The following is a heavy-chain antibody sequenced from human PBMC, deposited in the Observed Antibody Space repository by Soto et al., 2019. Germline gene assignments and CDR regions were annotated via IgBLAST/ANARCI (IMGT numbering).Heavy chain of an antibody. CDR2: IYWDDDK. Sequence: QITLKESGPTLVKPTQTLTLTCTFSGFSLSTSGVGVGWIRQPPGKALEWLALIYWDDDKRYSPSLKSRLTNTKYTSKNQVVLTMTNMDPVDTATYYCAHSFSSGWYRRPFDYWGQGTLVTVSS. D-gene: IGHD6-19*01. CDR1: GFSLSTSGVG. V-gene: IGHV2-5*02. J-gene: IGHJ4*02. CDR3: AHSFSSGWYRRPFDY.